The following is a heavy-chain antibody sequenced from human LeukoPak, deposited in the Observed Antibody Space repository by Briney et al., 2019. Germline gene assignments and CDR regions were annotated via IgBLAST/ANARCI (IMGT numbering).Heavy chain of an antibody. CDR3: ARSIAARPAYYYYYYYMDV. CDR2: IYTSGST. V-gene: IGHV4-4*09. J-gene: IGHJ6*03. Sequence: PSETLSLTCTVSGGSISSYYWSWIRQPPGKGLEWIGYIYTSGSTNYNPSLKSRVTISVDTSKNQFSLKLSSVTAADTAVYCCARSIAARPAYYYYYYYMDVWGKGTTVTVSS. CDR1: GGSISSYY. D-gene: IGHD6-6*01.